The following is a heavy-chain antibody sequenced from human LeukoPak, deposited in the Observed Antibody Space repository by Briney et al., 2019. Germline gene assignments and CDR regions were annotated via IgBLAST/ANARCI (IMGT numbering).Heavy chain of an antibody. V-gene: IGHV3-23*01. D-gene: IGHD1-26*01. J-gene: IGHJ4*02. Sequence: GRSLRLSCAASGLTFSSYAMHWVRQAPGKGLEWVSAISGSGGSTYYADSVKGRFTISRDNSKNTLYLQMNSLRAEDTAVYYCAKDGLEWELHFDYWGQGTLVTVSS. CDR3: AKDGLEWELHFDY. CDR2: ISGSGGST. CDR1: GLTFSSYA.